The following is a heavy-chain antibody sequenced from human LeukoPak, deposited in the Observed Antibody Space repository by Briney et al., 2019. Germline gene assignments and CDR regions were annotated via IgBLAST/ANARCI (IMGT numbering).Heavy chain of an antibody. CDR3: AKRRWLGWDAFDI. D-gene: IGHD3-22*01. Sequence: GGSLRLSCAASGFTFSSYAMSWVRQAPGKGLEWVSAISGSGGSTYYADPVRGRFTLSRDNSKNTLYLQMNSLRAEDTAVYYCAKRRWLGWDAFDIWGQGTMVTVSS. J-gene: IGHJ3*02. V-gene: IGHV3-23*01. CDR2: ISGSGGST. CDR1: GFTFSSYA.